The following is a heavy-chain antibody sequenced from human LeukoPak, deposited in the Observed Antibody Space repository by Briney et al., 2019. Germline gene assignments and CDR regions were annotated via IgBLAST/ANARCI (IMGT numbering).Heavy chain of an antibody. J-gene: IGHJ4*02. CDR3: ARLGYSVRWTDC. V-gene: IGHV4-39*01. CDR2: IYYSGST. Sequence: SETLSLTCTVSGGSISSYYWSWIRQPPGKGLEWIGSIYYSGSTYYNPSLKSRVTISVDTSKNQFSLRLSSVTAADMAVYFCARLGYSVRWTDCWGEGTLVTVSS. D-gene: IGHD5/OR15-5a*01. CDR1: GGSISSYY.